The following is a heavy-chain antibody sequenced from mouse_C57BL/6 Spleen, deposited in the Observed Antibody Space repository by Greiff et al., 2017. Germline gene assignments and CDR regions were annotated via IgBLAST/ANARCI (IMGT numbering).Heavy chain of an antibody. V-gene: IGHV1-74*01. J-gene: IGHJ1*03. CDR3: ATSYYGSSYVGYFDV. CDR1: GYTFTSYW. Sequence: QVQLKQPGAELVKPGASVKVSCKASGYTFTSYWMHWVKQRPGQGLEWIGRIHPSDSDTNYNQKFKGKATLTVDKSSSTAYMQLSSLTSEDSAVYYCATSYYGSSYVGYFDVWGTGTTVTVSS. CDR2: IHPSDSDT. D-gene: IGHD1-1*01.